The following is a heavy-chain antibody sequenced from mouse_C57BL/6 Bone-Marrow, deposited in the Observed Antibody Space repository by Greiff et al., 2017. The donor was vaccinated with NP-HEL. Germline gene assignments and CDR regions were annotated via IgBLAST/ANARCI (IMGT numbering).Heavy chain of an antibody. D-gene: IGHD1-1*01. CDR2: IYPGGGYT. Sequence: QVQLQQSGAELVRPGTSVKMSCKASGYTFTNYWIGWAKQRPGHGLEWIGDIYPGGGYTNYNEKFKGKATLTADKSSSTAYMQFSSLTSEDSASYYCARRTTVVPFDYWGQGTTLTVSS. CDR1: GYTFTNYW. J-gene: IGHJ2*01. CDR3: ARRTTVVPFDY. V-gene: IGHV1-63*01.